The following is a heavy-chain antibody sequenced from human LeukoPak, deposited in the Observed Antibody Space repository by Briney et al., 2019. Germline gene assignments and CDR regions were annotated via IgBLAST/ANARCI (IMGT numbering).Heavy chain of an antibody. CDR1: GFTFSDSA. Sequence: PGGSLRLSCAASGFTFSDSAMTWVRQAPGKGLEWVSYISSSSSTIYYADSVKDRFTISRDNAKNSLYLQMNSLRDEDTAVYFCARVRRFGDYGDFDYWGQGTLVTVSS. D-gene: IGHD4-17*01. V-gene: IGHV3-48*02. J-gene: IGHJ4*02. CDR2: ISSSSSTI. CDR3: ARVRRFGDYGDFDY.